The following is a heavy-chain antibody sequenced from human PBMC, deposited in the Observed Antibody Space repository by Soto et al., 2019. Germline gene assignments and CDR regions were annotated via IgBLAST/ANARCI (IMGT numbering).Heavy chain of an antibody. D-gene: IGHD2-21*01. Sequence: SGPTLVNPTQTLTLTCNFSGFSLSTRGVGVGWIRQPPGKALEWLALIYWDDDKRYNPSLKSRLTITKDTSKNQVVLTMTNMDPVDTATYYCVQSRCGGDCLQSYSSHSYYGLDVWGQGTTVTVSS. CDR1: GFSLSTRGVG. V-gene: IGHV2-5*02. CDR3: VQSRCGGDCLQSYSSHSYYGLDV. J-gene: IGHJ6*02. CDR2: IYWDDDK.